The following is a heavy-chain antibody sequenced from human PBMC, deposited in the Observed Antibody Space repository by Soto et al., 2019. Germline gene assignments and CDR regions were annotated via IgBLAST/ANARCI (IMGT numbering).Heavy chain of an antibody. CDR3: ARPYYYDSSGELYFDY. Sequence: SETLSLTCTVSGGSISSSSYYWGWIRQPPGKGLEWIGSIYYSGSTYYNPSLKSRVTISVDTSKNQFSLKLSSVTAADTAVYYCARPYYYDSSGELYFDYWGQGTLVTSPQ. V-gene: IGHV4-39*01. J-gene: IGHJ4*02. D-gene: IGHD3-22*01. CDR2: IYYSGST. CDR1: GGSISSSSYY.